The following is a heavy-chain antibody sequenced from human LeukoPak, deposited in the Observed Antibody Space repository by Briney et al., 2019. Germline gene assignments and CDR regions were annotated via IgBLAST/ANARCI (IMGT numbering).Heavy chain of an antibody. CDR3: AKDRFRVVNNWFDP. Sequence: PGRSLRLSCAASGFTFDDYAMHWVRQAPGKGLEWVSGISWNSGSIGYADSVEGRFTISRDNAKNSLYLQMNSLRAEDTALYYCAKDRFRVVNNWFDPWGQGTLVIVSS. CDR2: ISWNSGSI. J-gene: IGHJ5*02. CDR1: GFTFDDYA. V-gene: IGHV3-9*01. D-gene: IGHD2/OR15-2a*01.